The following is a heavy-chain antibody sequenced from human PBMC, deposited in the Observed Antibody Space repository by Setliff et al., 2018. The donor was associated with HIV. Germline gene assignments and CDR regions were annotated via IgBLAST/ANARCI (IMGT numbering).Heavy chain of an antibody. CDR3: TKVYCSSTSCYHAFDI. J-gene: IGHJ3*02. D-gene: IGHD2-2*01. Sequence: LRLSCAASGFTFSNAWMIWVRQAPGKGLEWVGRIKRKTDGGTADYAAPVKGRFTISRDDSKNTLYLQMNSLKTEDTAVYYCTKVYCSSTSCYHAFDIWGQGTMVTVSS. V-gene: IGHV3-15*01. CDR2: IKRKTDGGTA. CDR1: GFTFSNAW.